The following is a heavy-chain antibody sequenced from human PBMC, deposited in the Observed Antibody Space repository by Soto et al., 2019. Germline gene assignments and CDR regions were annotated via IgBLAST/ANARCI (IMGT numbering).Heavy chain of an antibody. CDR2: IYYSGST. D-gene: IGHD3-22*01. J-gene: IGHJ4*02. CDR3: ARTYYDTSGYHYHPFYFDY. V-gene: IGHV4-39*07. Sequence: SETLSLTCTVSGGSISSSSYYWGWIRQPPGKGLEWIGSIYYSGSTNYNPSLKSRVTISIDTSKNQFSLKLSSVTAADTAVYYCARTYYDTSGYHYHPFYFDYWGQGTLVTVSS. CDR1: GGSISSSSYY.